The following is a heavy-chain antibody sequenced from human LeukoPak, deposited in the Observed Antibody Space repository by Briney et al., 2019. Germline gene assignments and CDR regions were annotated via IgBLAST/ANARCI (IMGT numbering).Heavy chain of an antibody. V-gene: IGHV3-23*01. CDR3: AKAGGLSSGYYGNY. Sequence: PGGSLRLSCAASGFIFSSYAMNWVRQAPGKGLQWVSGISGSGGRTYYADSVKGRFTISRDNSKNTLYLQVDGLRAEDTAVYYCAKAGGLSSGYYGNYWGQGTLVTVSS. CDR2: ISGSGGRT. CDR1: GFIFSSYA. D-gene: IGHD3-22*01. J-gene: IGHJ4*02.